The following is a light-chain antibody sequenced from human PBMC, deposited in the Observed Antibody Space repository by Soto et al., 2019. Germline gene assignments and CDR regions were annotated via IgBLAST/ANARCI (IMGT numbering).Light chain of an antibody. V-gene: IGKV1-5*03. CDR2: KAS. CDR3: QHYNSYSEA. J-gene: IGKJ1*01. Sequence: DIHLTQSPSFLSASVGDRVTITCRPSQAVPNNMAWYQQKPGKAPKLLIYKASTLKSGVPSRFSGSGSGTEFTLTISSLQPDDFATYYCQHYNSYSEAVGQGIKVDIK. CDR1: QAVPNN.